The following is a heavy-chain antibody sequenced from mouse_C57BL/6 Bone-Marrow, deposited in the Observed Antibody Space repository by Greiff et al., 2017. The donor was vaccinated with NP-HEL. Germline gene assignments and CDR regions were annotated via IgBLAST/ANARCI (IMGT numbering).Heavy chain of an antibody. CDR2: ISSGSSTI. V-gene: IGHV5-17*01. Sequence: VESGGGLVKPGGSLKLSCAASGFTFSDYGMHWVRQAPEKGLEWVAYISSGSSTIYYADTVKGRFTISRDNAKNTLFLQMTSLRSEDTAMYYCARDYYGSSYYWYFDVWGTGTTVTVSS. J-gene: IGHJ1*03. CDR3: ARDYYGSSYYWYFDV. CDR1: GFTFSDYG. D-gene: IGHD1-1*01.